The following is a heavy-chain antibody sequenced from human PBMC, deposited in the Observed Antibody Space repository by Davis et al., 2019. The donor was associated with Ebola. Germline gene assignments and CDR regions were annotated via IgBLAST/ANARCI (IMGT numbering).Heavy chain of an antibody. J-gene: IGHJ6*02. CDR1: VGTFSSYA. CDR2: IIPIFGTA. D-gene: IGHD4-11*01. Sequence: SVKVSCKASVGTFSSYAISWVRQAPGQGLEWMGGIIPIFGTANYAQKFQGRVTITADKSTSTAYMELSSLRSEDTAVYYCARGGSNYPWYYGMDVWGQGTTVTVSS. CDR3: ARGGSNYPWYYGMDV. V-gene: IGHV1-69*06.